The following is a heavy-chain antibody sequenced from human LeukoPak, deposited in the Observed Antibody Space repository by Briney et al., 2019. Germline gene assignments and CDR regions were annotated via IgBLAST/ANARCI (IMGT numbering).Heavy chain of an antibody. J-gene: IGHJ5*02. CDR2: INHSGST. CDR1: GGSFSGYY. D-gene: IGHD2-15*01. CDR3: ARVKYCSGGSCYDFDP. Sequence: SETLSLTCAVYGGSFSGYYWSWIRQPPGKGLEWIGEINHSGSTNYNPSLKSRVTISVDTSKNQFSLKLSSVTAADTAVYYCARVKYCSGGSCYDFDPWGQGTLVTVTS. V-gene: IGHV4-34*01.